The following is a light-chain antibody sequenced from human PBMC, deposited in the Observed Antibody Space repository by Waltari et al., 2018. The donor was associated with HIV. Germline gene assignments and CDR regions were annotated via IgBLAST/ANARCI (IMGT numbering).Light chain of an antibody. CDR3: TSYLSSATPE. V-gene: IGLV2-14*01. CDR1: ASDIYKD. J-gene: IGLJ3*02. Sequence: QSALAQPASVSGSPGQTISISCTGVASDIYKDVSWYQHRPGNAPKVIIYEVTNRPSGVSHRFSGSRSGNTASLTISGLQSEDEADYFCTSYLSSATPEFGGGARLTVL. CDR2: EVT.